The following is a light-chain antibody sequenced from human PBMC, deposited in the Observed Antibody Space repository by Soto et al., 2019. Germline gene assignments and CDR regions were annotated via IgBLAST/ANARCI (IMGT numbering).Light chain of an antibody. CDR2: GAS. Sequence: TLSMSPGERATLSCRASQSVSSNLAWYQQKPGQAPRLLIYGASTRAGGIPARFSGSGSGTEFTLTISSLQSEDVGVYFCQQYHMWPLTSGGGTKVDIK. CDR3: QQYHMWPLT. J-gene: IGKJ4*01. CDR1: QSVSSN. V-gene: IGKV3-15*01.